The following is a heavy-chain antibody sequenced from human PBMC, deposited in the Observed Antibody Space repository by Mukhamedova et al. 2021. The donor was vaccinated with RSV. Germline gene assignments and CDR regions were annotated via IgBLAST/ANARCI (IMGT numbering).Heavy chain of an antibody. J-gene: IGHJ4*02. CDR2: EGATA. V-gene: IGHV3-15*01. Sequence: EGATADYAALVKGRFTISRDDSKTTLYLQMNSLTTEDTAMYYSTTGSIWSTVTGAEDYWGQGTLVTVSS. D-gene: IGHD4-17*01. CDR3: TTGSIWSTVTGAEDY.